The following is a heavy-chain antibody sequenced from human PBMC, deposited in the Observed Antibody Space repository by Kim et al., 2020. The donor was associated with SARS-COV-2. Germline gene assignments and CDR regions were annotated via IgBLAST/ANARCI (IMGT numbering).Heavy chain of an antibody. V-gene: IGHV1-18*01. D-gene: IGHD3-10*01. CDR2: ISAYNGNT. CDR3: ARGVRGGSYFDY. J-gene: IGHJ4*02. CDR1: GYTFTSYG. Sequence: ASVKVSCKASGYTFTSYGISWVRQAPGQGLEWMGWISAYNGNTYYAQKLQGRVTMTTDASTSTAYMELRSLRSDDTAVYYCARGVRGGSYFDYWGQGTLVTVSS.